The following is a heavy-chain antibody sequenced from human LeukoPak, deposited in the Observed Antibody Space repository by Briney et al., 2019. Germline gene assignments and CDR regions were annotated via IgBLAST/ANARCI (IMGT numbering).Heavy chain of an antibody. CDR1: GFSFSIYW. CDR2: LSTDEIT. CDR3: TRDVNRLLFDY. Sequence: GGSLRLSCAASGFSFSIYWMSWVRQAPGKGLVWVSRLSTDEITSYADSVKGRFTISRDNAKNTLYLQMNSLRAEDTAMYYCTRDVNRLLFDYWGQGTLVSVSS. D-gene: IGHD2/OR15-2a*01. J-gene: IGHJ4*02. V-gene: IGHV3-74*01.